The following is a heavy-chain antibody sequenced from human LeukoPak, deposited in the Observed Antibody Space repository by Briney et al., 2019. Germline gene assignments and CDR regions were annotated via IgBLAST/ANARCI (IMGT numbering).Heavy chain of an antibody. CDR1: GGSISSGDYY. D-gene: IGHD3-10*01. V-gene: IGHV4-30-4*01. CDR3: ARSVVRGVIIMGFDY. J-gene: IGHJ4*02. CDR2: IYYSGST. Sequence: SETLSLTCSVSGGSISSGDYYWSWIRQPPGKGLEWIGYIYYSGSTYYNPSLKSRVTISVDTSKNQFSLKLSSVTAADTAVYYRARSVVRGVIIMGFDYWGQGTLVTVSS.